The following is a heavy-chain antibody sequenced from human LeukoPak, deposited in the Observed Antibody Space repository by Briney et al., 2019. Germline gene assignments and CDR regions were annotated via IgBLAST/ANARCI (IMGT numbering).Heavy chain of an antibody. D-gene: IGHD3-3*01. CDR1: GFTFSSYA. V-gene: IGHV3-23*01. Sequence: TGGSLRLSCAASGFTFSSYAMSWVRQPPGKGLDWVSAISGSGGSTYYADSVTGRFTICRDTSKNPPCLQMGRRGAEDTAVDDCRGGYDSDAFDIWGQGTMVTVSS. CDR2: ISGSGGST. CDR3: RGGYDSDAFDI. J-gene: IGHJ3*02.